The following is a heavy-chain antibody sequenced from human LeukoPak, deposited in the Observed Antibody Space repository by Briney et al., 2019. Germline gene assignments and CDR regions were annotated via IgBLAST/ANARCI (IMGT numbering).Heavy chain of an antibody. CDR1: GGSISSSNW. D-gene: IGHD3-10*01. CDR2: IYHSGST. Sequence: PSGTLSLTCAVSGGSISSSNWWSWVRQPPGKGLEWIGEIYHSGSTNYNPSLKSRVTISVDKSKNQFSLKLSSVTAADTAVYYCARDPWTSGSGRGGMDVWGQGTTVTVSS. CDR3: ARDPWTSGSGRGGMDV. V-gene: IGHV4-4*02. J-gene: IGHJ6*02.